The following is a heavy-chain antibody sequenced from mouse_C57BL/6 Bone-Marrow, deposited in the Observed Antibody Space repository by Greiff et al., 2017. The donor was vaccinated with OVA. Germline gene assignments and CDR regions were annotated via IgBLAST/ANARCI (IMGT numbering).Heavy chain of an antibody. V-gene: IGHV1-64*01. CDR2: IHPNSGST. CDR3: ARPYLYYAMDY. J-gene: IGHJ4*01. CDR1: GYTFTSYW. Sequence: VKLQQPGAELVKPGASVKLSCKASGYTFTSYWMHWVKQRPGQGLEWIGMIHPNSGSTNYNEKFKSKATLTVDKSSSTAYMQLRSLTSEDSAVYYCARPYLYYAMDYWGQGTSVTVSS. D-gene: IGHD5-1*01.